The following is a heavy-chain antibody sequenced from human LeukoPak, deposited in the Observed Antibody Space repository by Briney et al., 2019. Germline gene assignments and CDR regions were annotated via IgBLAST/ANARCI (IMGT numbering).Heavy chain of an antibody. CDR1: GFTFSDSY. Sequence: NPGGSLRLSCAASGFTFSDSYMTWIRQAPGKGLELLSYISGSASDVNYIDSVRGRFTISRDNAKNSLYLQMNSLRAEDTAVYYCARSIVGATTFEGFDPWGQGTLVTVSS. CDR2: ISGSASDV. D-gene: IGHD1-26*01. V-gene: IGHV3-11*06. J-gene: IGHJ5*02. CDR3: ARSIVGATTFEGFDP.